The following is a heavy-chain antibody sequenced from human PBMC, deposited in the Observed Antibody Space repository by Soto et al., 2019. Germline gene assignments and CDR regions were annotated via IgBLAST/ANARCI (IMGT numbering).Heavy chain of an antibody. CDR3: ARERDFWSGYYYGMDV. V-gene: IGHV1-69*06. D-gene: IGHD3-3*01. Sequence: GASVKVSCKASGGTFSSYAISWVRQAPGQGLEWMGGIIPIFGTANYAQKFQGRVTITADKSTSTAYMELSSLRSEDTAVYYCARERDFWSGYYYGMDVWGQGXTVTVSS. CDR2: IIPIFGTA. CDR1: GGTFSSYA. J-gene: IGHJ6*02.